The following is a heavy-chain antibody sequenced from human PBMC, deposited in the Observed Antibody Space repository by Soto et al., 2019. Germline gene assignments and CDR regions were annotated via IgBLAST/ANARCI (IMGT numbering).Heavy chain of an antibody. CDR2: ISYDGSNK. D-gene: IGHD6-13*01. J-gene: IGHJ6*02. V-gene: IGHV3-30*18. CDR1: GFTFSSYG. Sequence: QVQLVESGGGVVQPGRSLRLSCAASGFTFSSYGMHWVRQAPGKGLEWVAVISYDGSNKYYADSVKGRFTISRDNSKNTLYLQMNGLRAEDTAVYYCAKSIAAAGTFLGYYGMDVWGQGTTVTVSS. CDR3: AKSIAAAGTFLGYYGMDV.